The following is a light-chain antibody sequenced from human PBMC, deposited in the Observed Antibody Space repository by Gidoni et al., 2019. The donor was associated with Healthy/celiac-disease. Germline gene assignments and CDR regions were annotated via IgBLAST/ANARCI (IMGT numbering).Light chain of an antibody. V-gene: IGLV5-45*03. CDR3: MIWHRRAVV. Sequence: QPVLTQPSSLSASPGASASLTRPLLSGINVGTYRIYWYQQKPGSPPQYLLRYKSDSDKQQGSGVPSRFSGSKDASANAGILLISGLQSEDEADYYCMIWHRRAVVFGGGTKLTVL. CDR1: SGINVGTYR. CDR2: YKSDSDK. J-gene: IGLJ2*01.